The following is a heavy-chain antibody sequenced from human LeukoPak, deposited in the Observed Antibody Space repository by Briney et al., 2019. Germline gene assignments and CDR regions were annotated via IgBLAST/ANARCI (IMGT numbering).Heavy chain of an antibody. CDR2: ISSSSSYI. V-gene: IGHV3-21*01. D-gene: IGHD2-8*02. Sequence: GGSLRLSCAASGFTFSSYSMNWVRQAPGEGLEWVSSISSSSSYIYYADSVKGRFTISRDNAKNSLYLQMNSLRAEDTAVYYCARDSPRSWWAFDYWGQGTLVTVSS. CDR3: ARDSPRSWWAFDY. CDR1: GFTFSSYS. J-gene: IGHJ4*02.